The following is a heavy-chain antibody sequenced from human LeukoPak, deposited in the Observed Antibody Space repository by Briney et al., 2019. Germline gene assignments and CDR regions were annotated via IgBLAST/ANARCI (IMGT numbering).Heavy chain of an antibody. CDR2: IIPIFGTA. D-gene: IGHD6-6*01. J-gene: IGHJ4*02. CDR3: ARDADSSSPAHFDY. CDR1: GGTFSSYA. V-gene: IGHV1-69*05. Sequence: ASVKVSCKASGGTFSSYAISWVRQAPGQGLEWMGGIIPIFGTANYAQKFQGRVTMTRDTSTSTVYMELSSLRSEDTAVYYCARDADSSSPAHFDYWGQGTLVTVSS.